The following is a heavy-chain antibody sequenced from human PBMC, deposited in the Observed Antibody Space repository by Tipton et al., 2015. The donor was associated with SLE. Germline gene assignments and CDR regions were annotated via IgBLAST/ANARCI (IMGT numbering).Heavy chain of an antibody. Sequence: QLVQSGAEVKKPGASMKVSCKASGYTFTDYYIHWVRQVPGQGLEWMGIIIPSGGSTNYAQKFQGRVTMTRDTSTSTVYMELSSPTSEDTAVYYCAKGGLSGAEAFDIWGQGTMVVVSS. V-gene: IGHV1-46*01. CDR2: IIPSGGST. CDR1: GYTFTDYY. D-gene: IGHD1-26*01. CDR3: AKGGLSGAEAFDI. J-gene: IGHJ3*02.